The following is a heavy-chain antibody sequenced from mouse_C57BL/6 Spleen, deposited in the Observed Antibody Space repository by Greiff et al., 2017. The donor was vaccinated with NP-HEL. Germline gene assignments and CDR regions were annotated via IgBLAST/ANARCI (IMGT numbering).Heavy chain of an antibody. CDR2: IRSKSNNYAT. CDR3: VRSGRGDYFDY. V-gene: IGHV10-1*01. D-gene: IGHD4-1*01. Sequence: EVHLVESGGGLVQPKGSLKLSCAASGFSFNTYAMNWVRQAPGKGLEWVARIRSKSNNYATYYADSVKDRFTISRDDSESMLYLQMNNLKTEDTAMYYCVRSGRGDYFDYWGQGTTLTVSS. CDR1: GFSFNTYA. J-gene: IGHJ2*01.